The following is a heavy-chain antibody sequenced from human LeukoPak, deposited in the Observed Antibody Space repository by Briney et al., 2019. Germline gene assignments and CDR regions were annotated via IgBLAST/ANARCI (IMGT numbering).Heavy chain of an antibody. CDR2: IYPGDSDT. V-gene: IGHV5-51*01. D-gene: IGHD4-17*01. CDR3: ARLHHSLYGDYAEATYFDY. Sequence: GEPLKISCQGSGYSFTSYWIGWVRQMPGKGLEWMGIIYPGDSDTRNSPSFQGQVTISADKSISTAYLQWSSLKASDTAMYYCARLHHSLYGDYAEATYFDYWGQGTLVTVSS. J-gene: IGHJ4*02. CDR1: GYSFTSYW.